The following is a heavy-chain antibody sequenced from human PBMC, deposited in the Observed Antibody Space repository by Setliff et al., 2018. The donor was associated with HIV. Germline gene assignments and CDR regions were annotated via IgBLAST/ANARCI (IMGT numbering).Heavy chain of an antibody. CDR1: GFTFSSYV. CDR3: ARTLYSSFSSFDY. Sequence: PGGSLRLSCAASGFTFSSYVTNWVRQAPGKGLEWVSGITDRGDKTYYADSVKGRLTISRDNSNNTLYLQMHGLRADDTALYYCARTLYSSFSSFDYWGQGTLVTVSS. J-gene: IGHJ4*02. D-gene: IGHD6-19*01. V-gene: IGHV3-23*01. CDR2: ITDRGDKT.